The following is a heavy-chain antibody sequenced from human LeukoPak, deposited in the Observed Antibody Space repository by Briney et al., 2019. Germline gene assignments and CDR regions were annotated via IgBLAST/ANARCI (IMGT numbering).Heavy chain of an antibody. J-gene: IGHJ3*01. CDR3: AKSLRGGVIDAFDF. CDR2: ISYDGSNK. V-gene: IGHV3-30-3*02. D-gene: IGHD2-8*02. CDR1: GFTFSSYA. Sequence: GGSLRLSCAASGFTFSSYAMHWVRQAPGKGLEWVAVISYDGSNKYYVDSVKGRFTISRDNSKNTLYLQMNSLRAEDTAVYYCAKSLRGGVIDAFDFWGQGTMVTVSS.